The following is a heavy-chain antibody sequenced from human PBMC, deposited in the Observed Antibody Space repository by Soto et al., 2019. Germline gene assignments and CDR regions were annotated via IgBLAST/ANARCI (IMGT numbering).Heavy chain of an antibody. V-gene: IGHV3-23*01. CDR1: GFTFSGYA. J-gene: IGHJ1*01. D-gene: IGHD3-9*01. Sequence: EVQLLGSGGGLVQPGGSLRLSCAASGFTFSGYAMSWVRQAPGKGLEWVSGISGSAASTNYADSVKGRFTISGDNSKSTLYLQMNSLRAEDTAVYYCAKDVHYDILTGIEYFHHWAQGTLVTVSS. CDR2: ISGSAAST. CDR3: AKDVHYDILTGIEYFHH.